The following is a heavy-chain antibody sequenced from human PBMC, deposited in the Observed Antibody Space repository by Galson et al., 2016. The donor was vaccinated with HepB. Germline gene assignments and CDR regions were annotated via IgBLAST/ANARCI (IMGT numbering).Heavy chain of an antibody. CDR2: IHDSVST. D-gene: IGHD3-10*01. Sequence: SETLSLTCTVSGGSISSYYWSWIRQPPGKGLEWIGNIHDSVSTNNNPSLKSRVTILVDTSKNQFSLKLSSVTAADTAVYYCARADNYYGSGTYHEVFDIWGQGTMVTVSS. CDR1: GGSISSYY. CDR3: ARADNYYGSGTYHEVFDI. J-gene: IGHJ3*02. V-gene: IGHV4-59*01.